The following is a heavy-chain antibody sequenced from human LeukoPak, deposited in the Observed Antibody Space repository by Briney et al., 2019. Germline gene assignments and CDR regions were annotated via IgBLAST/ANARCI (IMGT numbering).Heavy chain of an antibody. CDR3: ATNRPYSSSWYHY. CDR1: GYTFTGYY. CDR2: FDPEDGET. Sequence: ASVKVSCKASGYTFTGYYMHWVRQAPGQGLEWMGGFDPEDGETIYAQKFQGRVTMTEDTSTDTAYMELSSLRSEDTAVYYCATNRPYSSSWYHYWGQGTLVTVSS. D-gene: IGHD6-13*01. J-gene: IGHJ4*02. V-gene: IGHV1-24*01.